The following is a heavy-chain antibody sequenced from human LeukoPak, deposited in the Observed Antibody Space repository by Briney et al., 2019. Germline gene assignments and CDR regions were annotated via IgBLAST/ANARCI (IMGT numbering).Heavy chain of an antibody. CDR3: ARVRIITTTTIFPDPFDY. Sequence: ASVKVSCKASGYTFTGYYMHWVRQAPGQGLEWMGWINPNSGGTNYAQKFQGRVTMTRDTSISTAYMELSRLRSDDTAVYYCARVRIITTTTIFPDPFDYWGQGTLVTVSS. J-gene: IGHJ4*02. V-gene: IGHV1-2*02. CDR1: GYTFTGYY. CDR2: INPNSGGT. D-gene: IGHD3-9*01.